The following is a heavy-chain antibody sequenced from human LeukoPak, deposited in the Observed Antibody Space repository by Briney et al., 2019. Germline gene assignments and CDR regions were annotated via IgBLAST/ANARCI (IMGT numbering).Heavy chain of an antibody. D-gene: IGHD4/OR15-4a*01. CDR2: IGTADDA. J-gene: IGHJ4*02. Sequence: PGGSLRLSCAASGFTFSSHDMHSVRQATGKGLEWVSAIGTADDAYYAGSVEGRFTISREDAWNSVYLQLNNLRVGDTAVYYCARDRPSAQGFDYWGQGTLVTVSS. CDR3: ARDRPSAQGFDY. CDR1: GFTFSSHD. V-gene: IGHV3-13*01.